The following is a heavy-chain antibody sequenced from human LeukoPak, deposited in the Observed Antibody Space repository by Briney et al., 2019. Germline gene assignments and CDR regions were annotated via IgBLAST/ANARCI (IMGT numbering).Heavy chain of an antibody. V-gene: IGHV1-69*13. CDR1: GGTFSSYA. CDR3: ASGTGTHAFDI. D-gene: IGHD1-14*01. CDR2: IIPIFGTA. Sequence: GASVKVSCKASGGTFSSYAISWVRQAPGQGLEWMGGIIPIFGTANYAQKSQGRVTITADESTSTAYMELSSLRSEDTAVYYCASGTGTHAFDIWGQGTMVTVSS. J-gene: IGHJ3*02.